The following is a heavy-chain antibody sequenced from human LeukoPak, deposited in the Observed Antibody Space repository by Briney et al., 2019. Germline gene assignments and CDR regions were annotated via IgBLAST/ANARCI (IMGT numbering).Heavy chain of an antibody. CDR1: GFTFTSSA. CDR3: ARYGSRPYYYYYGMDV. J-gene: IGHJ6*02. V-gene: IGHV1-58*02. CDR2: IVVGSGNT. Sequence: SVKVSCKASGFTFTSSAMQWVRQARGQRLEWIGWIVVGSGNTNYAQKFQERVTITRDMSTSTAYMELRSLRSDDTAVYYCARYGSRPYYYYYGMDVWGQGTTVTVSS. D-gene: IGHD2-15*01.